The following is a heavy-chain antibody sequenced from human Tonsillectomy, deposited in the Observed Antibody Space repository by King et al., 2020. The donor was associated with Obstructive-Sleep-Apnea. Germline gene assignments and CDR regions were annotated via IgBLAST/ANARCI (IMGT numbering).Heavy chain of an antibody. D-gene: IGHD1-26*01. CDR2: ISVSNGST. Sequence: QLVQSGSEVKKPGASVKVSCKASGYTFTSNDITWVRQAPGQGLEWMGWISVSNGSTNYAQKFQGRVTMTTETSTRTAYMEVRSLRSDETATYYCARDLGEPISGWFDPWGQGTLVTVSS. J-gene: IGHJ5*02. CDR3: ARDLGEPISGWFDP. CDR1: GYTFTSND. V-gene: IGHV1-18*04.